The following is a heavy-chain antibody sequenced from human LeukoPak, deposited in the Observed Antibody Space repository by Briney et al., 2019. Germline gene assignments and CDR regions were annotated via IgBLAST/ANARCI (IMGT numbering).Heavy chain of an antibody. J-gene: IGHJ4*02. CDR3: AKDENRDTAMVHLFDY. V-gene: IGHV3-66*01. D-gene: IGHD5-18*01. CDR2: IYSGGST. Sequence: GGSLRLPCAASGFTVSSNYMSWVRQAPGKGLEWVSVIYSGGSTYYADSVKGRFTISRDNSKNTLYLQMNSLRAEDTAVYYCAKDENRDTAMVHLFDYWGQGTLVTVSS. CDR1: GFTVSSNY.